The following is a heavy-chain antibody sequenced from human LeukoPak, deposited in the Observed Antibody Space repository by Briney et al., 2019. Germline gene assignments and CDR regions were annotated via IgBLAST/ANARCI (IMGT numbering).Heavy chain of an antibody. J-gene: IGHJ1*01. CDR1: GFTFDDYA. CDR3: ARDLDDQNSLPPVFQY. V-gene: IGHV3-23*01. CDR2: ISGSGSPT. Sequence: GSLRLSCAASGFTFDDYAMHWVRQAPGKGLEGVSTISGSGSPTYFADSVKGRFTISRDNSKNTLYLQMNSLRVEDTALYFCARDLDDQNSLPPVFQYWGQGTLVTVSS. D-gene: IGHD3-3*01.